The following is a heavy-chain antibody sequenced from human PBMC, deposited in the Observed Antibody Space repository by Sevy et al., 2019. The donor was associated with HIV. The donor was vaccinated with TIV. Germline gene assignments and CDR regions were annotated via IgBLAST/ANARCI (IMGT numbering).Heavy chain of an antibody. CDR1: GFTFSAYW. CDR2: INQGGSEK. J-gene: IGHJ5*02. CDR3: ERALAAAASS. Sequence: GGSLRLSCAASGFTFSAYWMHWVRQAPGKGLEWVANINQGGSEKYYVDSVKGRFTISGDTAKNSLFLQMNSLRAEDTDVYYCERALAAAASSWGQGALVTVSS. D-gene: IGHD6-13*01. V-gene: IGHV3-7*01.